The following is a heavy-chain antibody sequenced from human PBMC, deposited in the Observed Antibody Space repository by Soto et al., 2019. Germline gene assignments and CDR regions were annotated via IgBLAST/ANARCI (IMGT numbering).Heavy chain of an antibody. Sequence: EVQLVESGGGLVQPGGSLRLSCTASGFTFSSYWMSWVRQAPGKGLGWVANIKEDGSGKYYVDSVKGRFSISRDNARKSLYLQMNSLRVDDTAVYYCVRVGRVGGYWGQGALVPVSS. CDR2: IKEDGSGK. CDR3: VRVGRVGGY. V-gene: IGHV3-7*03. CDR1: GFTFSSYW. J-gene: IGHJ4*02. D-gene: IGHD3-16*01.